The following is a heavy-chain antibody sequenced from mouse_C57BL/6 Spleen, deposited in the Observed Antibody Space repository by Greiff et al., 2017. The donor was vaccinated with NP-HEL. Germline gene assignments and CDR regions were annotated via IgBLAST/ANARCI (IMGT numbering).Heavy chain of an antibody. CDR2: IDPSDSYT. V-gene: IGHV1-59*01. J-gene: IGHJ4*01. CDR1: GYTFTSYW. Sequence: QVQLQQPGAELVRPGTSVKLSCKASGYTFTSYWMHWVKQRPGQGLEWIGVIDPSDSYTNYNQKFKGKATLTVYTASSTAYMQLSSLTSEDSAVYYCARGDGKRAMDYWGQGTSVTVSS. CDR3: ARGDGKRAMDY. D-gene: IGHD1-1*01.